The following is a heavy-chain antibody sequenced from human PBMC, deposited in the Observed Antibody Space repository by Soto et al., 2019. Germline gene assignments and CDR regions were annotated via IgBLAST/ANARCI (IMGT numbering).Heavy chain of an antibody. Sequence: ASVKVSCKASGYTFTSYDINWVRQATGQGLEWMGWMNPNSGNTGYAQKFQGRVTMTRNTSISTAYMELSSLRSEDTAVYYCARGRTRCSGGSCYHRAFDIWGQGTMVTVSS. D-gene: IGHD2-15*01. J-gene: IGHJ3*02. CDR3: ARGRTRCSGGSCYHRAFDI. CDR1: GYTFTSYD. V-gene: IGHV1-8*01. CDR2: MNPNSGNT.